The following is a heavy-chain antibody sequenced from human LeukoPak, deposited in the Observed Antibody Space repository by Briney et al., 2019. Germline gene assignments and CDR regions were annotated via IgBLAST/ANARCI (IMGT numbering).Heavy chain of an antibody. V-gene: IGHV1-8*03. CDR2: MNPNSGNT. CDR3: ARVGGNPLLLHYYYYMDV. D-gene: IGHD4-23*01. J-gene: IGHJ6*03. CDR1: GYTFTRSG. Sequence: ASVKVSCKASGYTFTRSGISWVRQATGQGLEWMGWMNPNSGNTDYAQKFQGRVTITADESTSTAYMELSSLRSEDTAVYYCARVGGNPLLLHYYYYMDVWGKGTTVTISS.